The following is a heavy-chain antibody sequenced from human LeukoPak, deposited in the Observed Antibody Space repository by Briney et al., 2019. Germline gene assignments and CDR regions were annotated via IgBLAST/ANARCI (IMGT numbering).Heavy chain of an antibody. CDR2: ISSSSTFI. D-gene: IGHD4-17*01. CDR3: ARAISDYDASDI. Sequence: GGSLRLSCAASGFTFSSYSMNWVRQAPGKGLEWVSSISSSSTFIYYADSVKGRFTISRDNAKNSLYLQMNSLRAEDTAVYYCARAISDYDASDIWGQGTMVTVSS. V-gene: IGHV3-21*01. J-gene: IGHJ3*02. CDR1: GFTFSSYS.